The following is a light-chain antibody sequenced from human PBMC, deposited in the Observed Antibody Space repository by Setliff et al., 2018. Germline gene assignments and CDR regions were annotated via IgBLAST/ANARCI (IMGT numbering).Light chain of an antibody. CDR3: SSYSTGNTLVL. Sequence: QSALTQPASVSGSPGQSITISCTGTNSDIGHNNFVSWYQQHPGKAPKLIIYEVNNRPSGISLRFSGSKSANTASLTIAGLQPEDESIYYCSSYSTGNTLVLFGGGT. CDR1: NSDIGHNNF. CDR2: EVN. V-gene: IGLV2-14*01. J-gene: IGLJ2*01.